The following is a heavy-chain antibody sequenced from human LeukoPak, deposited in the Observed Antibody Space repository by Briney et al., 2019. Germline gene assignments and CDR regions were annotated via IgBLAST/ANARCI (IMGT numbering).Heavy chain of an antibody. CDR1: GLSVSSTY. V-gene: IGHV3-53*01. D-gene: IGHD4-17*01. J-gene: IGHJ4*02. CDR2: IYSGGGT. CDR3: VGEGKY. Sequence: GGSLRLSCAASGLSVSSTYMTWVRQAPGKGLEWVSVIYSGGGTNYADPLKGRFSISRDNSKNTLYLQMNSLRAEDTAVYYCVGEGKYWGQGTLVTVSS.